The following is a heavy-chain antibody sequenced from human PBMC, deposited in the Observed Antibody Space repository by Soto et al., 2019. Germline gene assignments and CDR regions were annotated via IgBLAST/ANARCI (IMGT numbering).Heavy chain of an antibody. V-gene: IGHV5-51*01. CDR1: GYSFSTYW. CDR2: IYAANSET. D-gene: IGHD1-7*01. CDR3: GRHPPTPAHNGYLAP. J-gene: IGHJ5*02. Sequence: GESLKISCEASGYSFSTYWIGWVRQMPGKGLEWVGLIYAANSETRYSPSFQGQVTLSVDKSINTAYLQWSSLKASDTAIYYCGRHPPTPAHNGYLAPLGQGTLVPVSS.